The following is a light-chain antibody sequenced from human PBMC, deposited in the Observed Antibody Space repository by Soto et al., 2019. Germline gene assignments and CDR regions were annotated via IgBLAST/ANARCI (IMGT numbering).Light chain of an antibody. V-gene: IGKV3-15*01. CDR3: QNYNYWPPAT. Sequence: EIVMTQSPATLSVSPGERGTLSCRASQTIRSNVAWYQQRPGQAPRLLIFGASVRATGVPDRFSGSGSGTDFTLTINSLQSEDSTVYYCQNYNYWPPATFGGGTKVEIK. CDR1: QTIRSN. J-gene: IGKJ4*01. CDR2: GAS.